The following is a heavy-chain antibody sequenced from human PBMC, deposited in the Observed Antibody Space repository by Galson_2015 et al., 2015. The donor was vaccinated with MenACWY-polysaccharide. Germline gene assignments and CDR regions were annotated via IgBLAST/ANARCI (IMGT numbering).Heavy chain of an antibody. CDR3: ARESSGWYPFFDY. Sequence: SLRLSCAASGFTFSSYGMHWVRQAPGKGLEWVAVIWYDGSNKYYADSVKGRFTISRDNSKNTLYLQMNSLRAEDTAVYYCARESSGWYPFFDYWGQGTLVTVSS. CDR2: IWYDGSNK. V-gene: IGHV3-33*01. D-gene: IGHD6-19*01. CDR1: GFTFSSYG. J-gene: IGHJ4*02.